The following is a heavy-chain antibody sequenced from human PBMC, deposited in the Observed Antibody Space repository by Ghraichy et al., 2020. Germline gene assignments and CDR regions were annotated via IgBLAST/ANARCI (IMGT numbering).Heavy chain of an antibody. D-gene: IGHD6-19*01. J-gene: IGHJ5*01. Sequence: GGSLRLSCAASGFTFRDYAMSWVRQAPGKGLEWVSGISASGGSTHHADSVKGRFTIYRNNSKNTFYLQMNSLRAEDTAVYYCAKDRGYSSENWFDSWGQGTLGTVSS. CDR1: GFTFRDYA. CDR3: AKDRGYSSENWFDS. CDR2: ISASGGST. V-gene: IGHV3-23*01.